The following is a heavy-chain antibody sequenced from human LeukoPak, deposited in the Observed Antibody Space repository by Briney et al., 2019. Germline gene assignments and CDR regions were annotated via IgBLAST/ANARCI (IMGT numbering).Heavy chain of an antibody. CDR3: ARSSYDFWSGANWFDP. D-gene: IGHD3-3*01. J-gene: IGHJ5*02. CDR2: IYHSGST. CDR1: GGSISSYY. V-gene: IGHV4-59*12. Sequence: PSETLSLTCTVSGGSISSYYWSWIRQPPGKGLEWIGYIYHSGSTYYNPSLKSRVTISVDRSKNQFSLKLSSVTAADTAVYYCARSSYDFWSGANWFDPWGQGTLVTVSS.